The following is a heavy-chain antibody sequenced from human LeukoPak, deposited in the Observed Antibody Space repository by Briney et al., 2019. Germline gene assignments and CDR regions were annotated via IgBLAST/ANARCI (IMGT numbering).Heavy chain of an antibody. CDR3: ARWLSDKIDSNGYLDY. Sequence: PGGSLRLSCAASGFTFSSYSMNWVRQAPGKGLEWVAVIWYDGSKKYYGDSVRGRFTISRDNSKNTLYLQMNSLRAEDTAVYYCARWLSDKIDSNGYLDYWGQGTLVAVSS. V-gene: IGHV3-33*08. CDR2: IWYDGSKK. J-gene: IGHJ4*02. D-gene: IGHD5-18*01. CDR1: GFTFSSYS.